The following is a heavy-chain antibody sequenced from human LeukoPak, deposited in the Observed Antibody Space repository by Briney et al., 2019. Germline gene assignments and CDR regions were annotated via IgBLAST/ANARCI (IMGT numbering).Heavy chain of an antibody. Sequence: GGSLRLSCVASGFTSSSSWMSWVRQAPGKGLEWVANIKQDGSEKSYVESVRGRFTISRDNAKNSLYLQLNSLRAEDTALYYCARDNPPDYWGQGTLVTVSS. CDR2: IKQDGSEK. V-gene: IGHV3-7*03. J-gene: IGHJ4*02. CDR3: ARDNPPDY. CDR1: GFTSSSSW.